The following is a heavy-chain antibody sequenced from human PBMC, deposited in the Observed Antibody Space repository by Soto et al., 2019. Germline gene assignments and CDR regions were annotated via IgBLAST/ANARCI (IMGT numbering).Heavy chain of an antibody. CDR3: ARDGEEYFDY. CDR2: IYHSGST. V-gene: IGHV4-30-2*01. D-gene: IGHD7-27*01. J-gene: IGHJ4*02. Sequence: PSETLSLTCAVSGGSISSGGYSWSWIRQPPGKGLEWIGYIYHSGSTYYNPSLKSRVTISVDRSKNQFSLKLSSVTAADTAVYYCARDGEEYFDYWGQGTLVTVSS. CDR1: GGSISSGGYS.